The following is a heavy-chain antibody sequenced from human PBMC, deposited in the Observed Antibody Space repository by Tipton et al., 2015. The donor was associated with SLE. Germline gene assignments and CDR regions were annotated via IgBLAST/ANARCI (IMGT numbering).Heavy chain of an antibody. CDR3: AYKGH. CDR2: ISASHGNR. D-gene: IGHD1-1*01. Sequence: QVQLVQSGAAMKKPGASVKVSCKASGYTFTTNAITWARQAPGQGLEWMGWISASHGNRNYAQKFQGRVTMTADTSTSTAYMELRSLRSDDTAVYYCAYKGHWGQGTLVTVSS. V-gene: IGHV1-18*01. J-gene: IGHJ4*02. CDR1: GYTFTTNA.